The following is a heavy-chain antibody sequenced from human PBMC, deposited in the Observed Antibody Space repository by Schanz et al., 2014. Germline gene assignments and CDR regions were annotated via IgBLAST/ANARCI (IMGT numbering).Heavy chain of an antibody. Sequence: EVQLAESGGGLVQPGGSLRLSCAASTFTFSSDWMSWVRQAPGKGLEWVANIKEDGSVKDYVDSVKGRFTISRDNAKNSLYLQMASLRAEDTAVYCCARDRRNADLDYWGQGTLVTVSS. CDR1: TFTFSSDW. J-gene: IGHJ4*02. V-gene: IGHV3-7*01. D-gene: IGHD1-1*01. CDR2: IKEDGSVK. CDR3: ARDRRNADLDY.